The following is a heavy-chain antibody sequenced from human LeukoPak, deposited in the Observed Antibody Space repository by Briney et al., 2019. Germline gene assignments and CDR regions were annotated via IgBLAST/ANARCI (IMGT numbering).Heavy chain of an antibody. Sequence: ASVKVSCKASGYTFTGYYMHWVRQAPGQGLEWMGWINPNSGGTNYAQKFQGRVTMTRDTSISTAYMELSRLRSDDTAVYYCAGGGGRAAMVKSHYFDYWGQGTLVTVSS. V-gene: IGHV1-2*02. CDR3: AGGGGRAAMVKSHYFDY. CDR1: GYTFTGYY. D-gene: IGHD5-18*01. J-gene: IGHJ4*02. CDR2: INPNSGGT.